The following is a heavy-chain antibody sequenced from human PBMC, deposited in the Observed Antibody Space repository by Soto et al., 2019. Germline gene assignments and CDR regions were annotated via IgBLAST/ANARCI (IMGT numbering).Heavy chain of an antibody. Sequence: SETLSLTCTVSGTSISSYYWSWIRQPPGKGLEWIANTHYSGTTNYHPSPASRVPLSVDKSKNQSSLKMTSVTAAERAMFFCWRYNSYAIDYWGRGTLVTVSS. CDR1: GTSISSYY. CDR3: WRYNSYAIDY. D-gene: IGHD1-1*01. V-gene: IGHV4-59*01. CDR2: THYSGTT. J-gene: IGHJ4*02.